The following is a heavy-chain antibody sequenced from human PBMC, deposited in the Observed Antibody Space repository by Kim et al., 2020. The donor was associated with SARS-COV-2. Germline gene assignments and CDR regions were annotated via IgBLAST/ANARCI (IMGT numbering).Heavy chain of an antibody. J-gene: IGHJ6*02. Sequence: GGSLRLSCAASGFTFDDYAMHWVRQAPGKGLEWVSLISGDGGSTYYADSVKGRFTISRDNSKNSLYLQMNSLRTEDTALYYCAKDIGLVRGVELLFVYGMDVWGQGTTVTVSS. CDR1: GFTFDDYA. V-gene: IGHV3-43*02. CDR2: ISGDGGST. D-gene: IGHD3-10*01. CDR3: AKDIGLVRGVELLFVYGMDV.